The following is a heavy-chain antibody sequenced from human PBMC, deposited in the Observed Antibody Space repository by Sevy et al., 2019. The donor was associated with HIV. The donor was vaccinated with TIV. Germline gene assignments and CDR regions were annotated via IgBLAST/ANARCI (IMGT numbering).Heavy chain of an antibody. CDR2: ISTYNGNT. CDR1: GYTFTSYG. Sequence: ASVKVSCKASGYTFTSYGINWVRQAPGQGLEWMGWISTYNGNTNYAQKLQGRVTMTTDTSTSTAYMELRTLRSDDTAVYYCARGLGIAPAGPAFDPWGQGTLVTVSS. CDR3: ARGLGIAPAGPAFDP. V-gene: IGHV1-18*01. J-gene: IGHJ5*02. D-gene: IGHD6-13*01.